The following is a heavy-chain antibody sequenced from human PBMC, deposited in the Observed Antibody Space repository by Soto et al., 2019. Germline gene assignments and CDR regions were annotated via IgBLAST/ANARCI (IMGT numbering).Heavy chain of an antibody. D-gene: IGHD5-18*01. Sequence: GGSLRLSCAASGFTFSSYWMHWVREAPGKGLVWVSRINGDGGSTTYADSVKGRFTISRDNAKNTLYLQMSSLRAEDTAVYYCARELRYSYASRGMDVWGQGTTVTVSS. V-gene: IGHV3-74*01. J-gene: IGHJ6*02. CDR1: GFTFSSYW. CDR2: INGDGGST. CDR3: ARELRYSYASRGMDV.